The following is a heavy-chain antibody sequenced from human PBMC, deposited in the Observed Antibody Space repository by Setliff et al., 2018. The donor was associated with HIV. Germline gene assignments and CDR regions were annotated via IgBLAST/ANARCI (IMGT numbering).Heavy chain of an antibody. D-gene: IGHD3-10*01. CDR2: INWNGGST. CDR3: AKEFEDLSGAY. Sequence: GGSLRLSCAVSGFTFEDYGMSWVRQAPGKGLEWVSGINWNGGSTGYVDSVKGRFTISRDNSKNTLYLQMNSLRAEDTATYYCAKEFEDLSGAYWGQGTLVTVSS. V-gene: IGHV3-20*04. CDR1: GFTFEDYG. J-gene: IGHJ4*02.